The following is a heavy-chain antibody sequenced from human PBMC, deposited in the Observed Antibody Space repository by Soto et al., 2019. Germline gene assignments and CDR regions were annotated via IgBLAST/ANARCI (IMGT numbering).Heavy chain of an antibody. CDR2: ITPLFGIP. V-gene: IGHV1-69*17. J-gene: IGHJ5*02. D-gene: IGHD2-15*01. CDR1: GGTSRSLS. Sequence: QVQLVQSGAEVKKPGYSVKVSCKASGGTSRSLSITWVRQAPGQGLEWMGGITPLFGIPNYPQKFQGRLTITADKSTGTAYLELSILRSEDTAVYYCARDTHSAGGWFDTWGRGTLVTVSS. CDR3: ARDTHSAGGWFDT.